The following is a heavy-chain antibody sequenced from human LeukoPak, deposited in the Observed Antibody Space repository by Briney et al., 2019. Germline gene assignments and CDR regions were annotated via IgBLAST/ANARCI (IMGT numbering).Heavy chain of an antibody. V-gene: IGHV4-34*01. CDR2: INHSGST. CDR1: GGSFSGYY. J-gene: IGHJ4*02. D-gene: IGHD2-15*01. CDR3: ARADERGYCSGGSCHYFDY. Sequence: SETLSLTCAVYGGSFSGYYWSWLRQPPGKGLEWVGEINHSGSTNYNPSLKSRVTISVDTSKNQFSLKLSSVTAADTAVYYCARADERGYCSGGSCHYFDYWGQGTLVTVSS.